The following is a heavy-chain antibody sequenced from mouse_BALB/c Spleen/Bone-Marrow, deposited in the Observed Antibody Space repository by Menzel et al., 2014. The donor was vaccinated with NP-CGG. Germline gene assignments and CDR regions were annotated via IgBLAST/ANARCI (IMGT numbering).Heavy chain of an antibody. J-gene: IGHJ3*01. CDR3: TREGTFLAY. CDR2: INPSNGGT. V-gene: IGHV1S81*02. Sequence: VQLQQSGAELVKPGASVKLSCKSSGYTFTSYYMYWVKQRPGQGLEWIGGINPSNGGTNFNEKFKSKATLTVDKSSSTAYMQLSSLTSEDSAAYYCTREGTFLAYWGQGTLVTVSA. CDR1: GYTFTSYY. D-gene: IGHD3-3*01.